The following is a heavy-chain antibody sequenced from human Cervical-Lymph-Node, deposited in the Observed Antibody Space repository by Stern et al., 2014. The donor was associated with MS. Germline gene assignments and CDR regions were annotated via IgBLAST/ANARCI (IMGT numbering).Heavy chain of an antibody. CDR1: GFSFSNYW. CDR2: IDSDGSTT. Sequence: ELHLVESGGGLVQPGGSLRLSCAASGFSFSNYWMHWVRQAPGKGLVWSSRIDSDGSTTGDADSVKGRFTISKDNAKNTLYLQMNSLRAEDTAVYYCATLGWADYWGQGTLVTVSS. D-gene: IGHD5-24*01. J-gene: IGHJ4*02. V-gene: IGHV3-74*02. CDR3: ATLGWADY.